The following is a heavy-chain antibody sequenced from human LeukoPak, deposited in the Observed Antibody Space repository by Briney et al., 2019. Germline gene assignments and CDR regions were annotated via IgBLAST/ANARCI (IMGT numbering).Heavy chain of an antibody. D-gene: IGHD3-22*01. CDR1: GFTFSSYG. CDR2: IRYDGSNK. Sequence: GGSLRLSCAASGFTFSSYGMHWVRQAPGKGLEWVAFIRYDGSNKYYADSVKGRFTISRDNSKNTLYLQMNSLRAEDTAVYYCAKARPWYYYDSSGYSDYWGQGTLVTVSS. CDR3: AKARPWYYYDSSGYSDY. V-gene: IGHV3-30*02. J-gene: IGHJ4*02.